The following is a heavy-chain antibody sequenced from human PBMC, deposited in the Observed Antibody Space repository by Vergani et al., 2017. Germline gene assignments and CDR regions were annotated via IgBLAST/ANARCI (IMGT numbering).Heavy chain of an antibody. Sequence: QVQLVESGGGVVQPGRSLRLSCAASGFTFSSYAMHWVRQAPGKGLEWVAVISYAGSNKYYADSVKGRFTIYRDNSKNTMYLQMNRLRAEDTAVYYCARETGYSSGWYLAFDMWGKGTMVTVFS. V-gene: IGHV3-30-3*01. CDR2: ISYAGSNK. CDR3: ARETGYSSGWYLAFDM. CDR1: GFTFSSYA. D-gene: IGHD6-19*01. J-gene: IGHJ3*02.